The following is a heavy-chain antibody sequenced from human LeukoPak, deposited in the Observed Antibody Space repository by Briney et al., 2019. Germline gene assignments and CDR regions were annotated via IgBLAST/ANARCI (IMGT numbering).Heavy chain of an antibody. Sequence: PGVSVRLSCAASGFTVSSNYMSWVRQAPGKGLEWVSVIYSGGSTYYADSVKGRFTISRDNSKNTLYLQMNSLRAEDTAAYYCARALNYGSGAPSWFDPWGQGTLVTVPS. V-gene: IGHV3-53*01. D-gene: IGHD3-10*01. CDR3: ARALNYGSGAPSWFDP. CDR2: IYSGGST. CDR1: GFTVSSNY. J-gene: IGHJ5*02.